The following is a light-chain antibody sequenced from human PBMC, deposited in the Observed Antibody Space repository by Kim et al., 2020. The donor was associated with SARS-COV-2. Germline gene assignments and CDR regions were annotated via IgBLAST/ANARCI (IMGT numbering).Light chain of an antibody. V-gene: IGLV3-21*04. J-gene: IGLJ3*02. CDR3: QVWDSSSDHPM. Sequence: APGKKAEITCGGNNIGSKSVHWYQQKPGQAPVLVIYYDSDRPSGIPERFSGSNSGNTATLTISRVEAGDEADYYCQVWDSSSDHPMFGGGTQLTVL. CDR2: YDS. CDR1: NIGSKS.